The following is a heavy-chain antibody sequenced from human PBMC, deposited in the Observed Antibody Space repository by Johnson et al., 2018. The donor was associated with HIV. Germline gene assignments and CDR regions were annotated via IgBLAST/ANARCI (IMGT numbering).Heavy chain of an antibody. V-gene: IGHV3-64*01. CDR2: ISSNGGST. CDR3: ARGFLYSSSSL. D-gene: IGHD6-13*01. Sequence: VQLVESGGRLVQPGGSLRLSCAASGFTFSSYAMHWVRQAPGKGLECVSAISSNGGSTYYANSVKGRFTISRDNSKNTLYLQMGSLRAEDMAVYYCARGFLYSSSSLWGQGTMVTVSS. CDR1: GFTFSSYA. J-gene: IGHJ3*01.